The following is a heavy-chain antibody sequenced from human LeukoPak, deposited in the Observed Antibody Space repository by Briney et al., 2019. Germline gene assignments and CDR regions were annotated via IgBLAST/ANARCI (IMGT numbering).Heavy chain of an antibody. Sequence: SGGSLRLSCAASGFSFSSYSMNWVRQAPGKGLEWVSSISSSSIYIFYSNSVKGRFTISRDNAKNSLYLKVNSLRADDTAVYYCVKVRSGAAAVGGDWGRGTLVTVSS. V-gene: IGHV3-21*01. CDR1: GFSFSSYS. J-gene: IGHJ4*02. D-gene: IGHD6-13*01. CDR2: ISSSSIYI. CDR3: VKVRSGAAAVGGD.